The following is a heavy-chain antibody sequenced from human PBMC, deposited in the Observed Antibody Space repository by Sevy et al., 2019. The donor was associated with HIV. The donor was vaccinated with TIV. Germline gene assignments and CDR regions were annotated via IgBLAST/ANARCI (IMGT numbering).Heavy chain of an antibody. V-gene: IGHV1-18*01. CDR2: ISAYNGNT. CDR3: ARGTLRYSSGWYFDY. D-gene: IGHD6-19*01. CDR1: GYTFTSYG. Sequence: ASVKVSCKASGYTFTSYGISWVRQAPGQGLEWMGWISAYNGNTNYAQKLQGRVTMTTDTSTSTAYMELRSLRSDDTAVYYCARGTLRYSSGWYFDYWRQGTLVTVSS. J-gene: IGHJ4*02.